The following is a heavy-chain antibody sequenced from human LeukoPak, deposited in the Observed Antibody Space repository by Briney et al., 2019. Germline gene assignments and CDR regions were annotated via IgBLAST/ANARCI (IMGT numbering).Heavy chain of an antibody. CDR2: IYYSGST. Sequence: SQTLSLTCTVSGGSISSGGYYWSWIRQHPGKGLEWIGYIYYSGSTYYNPSLKSRVTISVDTSKNQFSLKLRSVTAADTAVYYCARDYGDYFRWFDPWGQGTLVTVSS. J-gene: IGHJ5*02. V-gene: IGHV4-31*03. D-gene: IGHD4-17*01. CDR1: GGSISSGGYY. CDR3: ARDYGDYFRWFDP.